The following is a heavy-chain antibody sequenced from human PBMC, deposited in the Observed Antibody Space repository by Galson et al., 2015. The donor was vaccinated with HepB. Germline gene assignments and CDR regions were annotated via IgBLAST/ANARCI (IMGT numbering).Heavy chain of an antibody. CDR2: INTNTGNP. V-gene: IGHV7-4-1*02. D-gene: IGHD3-10*01. CDR1: GYTFTNYA. CDR3: ARTPYYGSGTYNNAWFDP. J-gene: IGHJ5*02. Sequence: CKASGYTFTNYALNWVRQAPGQGLEWMGWINTNTGNPTYARGFTGRFVFTLDTSVSTAYLQISSLKAEDTAVYFCARTPYYGSGTYNNAWFDPWGQGTPVTVSS.